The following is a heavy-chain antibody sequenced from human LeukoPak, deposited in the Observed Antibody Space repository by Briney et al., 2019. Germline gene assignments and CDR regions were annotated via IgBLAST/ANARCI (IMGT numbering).Heavy chain of an antibody. J-gene: IGHJ4*02. V-gene: IGHV1-2*02. CDR1: GYTFTGYY. Sequence: GASVKVSCKASGYTFTGYYIHWVRQAPGQGLEWVGWINPNTGGTIYAQKFQGRVTMTRDTSVSTAYMELSSLRSDDTAVYYCARGEVVEEYYLDYWGQGTLVTVSS. D-gene: IGHD2-15*01. CDR2: INPNTGGT. CDR3: ARGEVVEEYYLDY.